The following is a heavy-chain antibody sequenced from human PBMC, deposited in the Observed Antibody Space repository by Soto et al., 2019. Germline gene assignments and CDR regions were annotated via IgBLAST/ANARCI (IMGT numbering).Heavy chain of an antibody. CDR3: ARGGVATIQPYYYYMDV. D-gene: IGHD5-12*01. Sequence: PGESLKISCKGSGYTFSNYWIGWVRQMPGKGLEWMGSIYPGDSETRYSPSFQGQVTISADKSISTAYLQWSSLKASDTAMYYCARGGVATIQPYYYYMDVWGKGTTVTVSS. CDR1: GYTFSNYW. CDR2: IYPGDSET. V-gene: IGHV5-51*01. J-gene: IGHJ6*03.